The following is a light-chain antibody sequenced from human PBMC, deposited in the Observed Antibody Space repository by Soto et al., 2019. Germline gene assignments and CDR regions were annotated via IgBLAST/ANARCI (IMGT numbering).Light chain of an antibody. Sequence: EIVLTQSPATLSLSPGERATLSCRASQSVSSYLAWYQQKPGQAPRLLIYDASNRATGIPARFSGSGSGTDFTLTIGSLEPEDCAVYYCQQRSRTFGGGNTVEIK. V-gene: IGKV3-11*01. CDR3: QQRSRT. CDR1: QSVSSY. J-gene: IGKJ4*01. CDR2: DAS.